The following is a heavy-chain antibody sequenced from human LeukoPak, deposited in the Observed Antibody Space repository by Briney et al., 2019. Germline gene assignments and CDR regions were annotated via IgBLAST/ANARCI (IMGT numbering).Heavy chain of an antibody. CDR3: TRFVVTYYFDY. CDR1: GFTFSSNY. J-gene: IGHJ4*02. D-gene: IGHD4-23*01. CDR2: IYSGGST. V-gene: IGHV3-66*02. Sequence: GGSLRLSCAASGFTFSSNYMSWVRQAPGKGLEWVSVIYSGGSTYYSDSVKRRFTISRDSSKNTLYLQMNSLRAEDTAVYYCTRFVVTYYFDYWGQGTLVTVSS.